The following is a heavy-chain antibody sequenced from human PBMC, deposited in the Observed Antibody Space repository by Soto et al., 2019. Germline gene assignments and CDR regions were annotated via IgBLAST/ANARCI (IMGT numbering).Heavy chain of an antibody. J-gene: IGHJ4*02. D-gene: IGHD3-3*01. CDR1: GFTFSSYA. Sequence: GGSLRLSCAASGFTFSSYAMSWVRQAPGKGLEWVSAISGSGGSTYYADSVKGRFTISRDNSKNTLYLQMNSLRAEDTAVYYCAKDSITIFGVVIISGFDYWGQGTLVTVSS. CDR3: AKDSITIFGVVIISGFDY. V-gene: IGHV3-23*01. CDR2: ISGSGGST.